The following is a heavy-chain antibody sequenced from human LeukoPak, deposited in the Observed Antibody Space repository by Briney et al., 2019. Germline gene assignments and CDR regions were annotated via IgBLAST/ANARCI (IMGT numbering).Heavy chain of an antibody. CDR1: GFSFSSYS. CDR3: ARDAYGDYSFDY. V-gene: IGHV3-21*01. CDR2: ISSSSRYI. Sequence: GGSLRLSCAASGFSFSSYSMNWVRQAPGKGLEWVSSISSSSRYIYYADSVKGRFTISRDNAKNSLYLQMNSLRAEDTAVYYCARDAYGDYSFDYWGQGTLVSVSS. D-gene: IGHD4-17*01. J-gene: IGHJ4*02.